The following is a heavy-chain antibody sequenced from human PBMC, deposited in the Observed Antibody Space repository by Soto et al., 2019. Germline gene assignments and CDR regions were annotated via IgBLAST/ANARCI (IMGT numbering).Heavy chain of an antibody. Sequence: QVQLVQSGAEVKKPGASVKVSCKDSGYTLTELSMHWVRQAPGKGLEWMGGFDPEDGETIYAQKFQGRVTMTEDTSTDTADMELSSLRSENTAVYYSATAPYDFWSGYYRPDRDWGQGTLATVSS. CDR3: ATAPYDFWSGYYRPDRD. CDR1: GYTLTELS. CDR2: FDPEDGET. J-gene: IGHJ4*02. D-gene: IGHD3-3*01. V-gene: IGHV1-24*01.